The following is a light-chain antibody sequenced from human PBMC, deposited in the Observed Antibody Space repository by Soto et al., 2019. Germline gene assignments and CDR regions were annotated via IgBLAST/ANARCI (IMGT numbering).Light chain of an antibody. CDR2: GAS. CDR1: QSVSSN. J-gene: IGKJ4*01. CDR3: QQYNDWLT. V-gene: IGKV3-15*01. Sequence: ELVMTQSPDTLSVSPGERATLSCRASQSVSSNLAWYQHKPGHAPRLLIYGASTRATGIPARFSGSGSGTEFTLTISSLQSEDFAVYYCQQYNDWLTFGGGTKVDIK.